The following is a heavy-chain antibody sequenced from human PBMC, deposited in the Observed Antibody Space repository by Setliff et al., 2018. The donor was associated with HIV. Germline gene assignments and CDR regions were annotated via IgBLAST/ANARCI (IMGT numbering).Heavy chain of an antibody. D-gene: IGHD6-19*01. CDR2: IYTSGST. CDR3: ARGRRGWDYYYMDV. V-gene: IGHV4-4*07. Sequence: SETLSLTCTVSGGSISSYYWSWIRQPAGKGLEWIGRIYTSGSTNYNPSLKSRVTMSVDTSKNQFSLKLSSVTAADTAVYYCARGRRGWDYYYMDVWDKGTTVTVSS. CDR1: GGSISSYY. J-gene: IGHJ6*03.